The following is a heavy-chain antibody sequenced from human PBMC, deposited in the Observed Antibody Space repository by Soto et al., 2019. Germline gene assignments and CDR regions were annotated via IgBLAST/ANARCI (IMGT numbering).Heavy chain of an antibody. D-gene: IGHD4-17*01. CDR3: ARIGTTVGGLYNGFDP. J-gene: IGHJ5*02. Sequence: EVQLVQSGAEVKKPGESLKIWCKGSGYRFTSYWIGWVRPMPGKGLEWMGIIYPGDPATRYSPSFQGQVTISADKSISTAYMQWSSLKASYTAMYYCARIGTTVGGLYNGFDPWGQGTLVTVSS. CDR2: IYPGDPAT. CDR1: GYRFTSYW. V-gene: IGHV5-51*03.